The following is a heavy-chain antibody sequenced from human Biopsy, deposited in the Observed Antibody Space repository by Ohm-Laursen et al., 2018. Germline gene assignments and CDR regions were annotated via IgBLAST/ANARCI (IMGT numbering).Heavy chain of an antibody. J-gene: IGHJ6*02. Sequence: SLSLSCSSSVFIFSTYTMNWVRQAPGEGLGWVSSISSRSSDIYYADSVKGRFTISRDNAKNSLFLHMNSLRAEDTAVYYCARESALKWYQSLSYFNGMDVWGQGTTVTVSS. CDR2: ISSRSSDI. CDR3: ARESALKWYQSLSYFNGMDV. V-gene: IGHV3-21*01. CDR1: VFIFSTYT. D-gene: IGHD2-2*01.